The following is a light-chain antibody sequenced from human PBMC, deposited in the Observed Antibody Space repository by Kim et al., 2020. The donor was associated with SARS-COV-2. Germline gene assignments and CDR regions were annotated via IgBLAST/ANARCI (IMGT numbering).Light chain of an antibody. V-gene: IGKV1-5*03. J-gene: IGKJ1*01. CDR2: KAS. CDR1: QSISSW. Sequence: ASVGDRVTITCRARQSISSWLAWYQQKPGKAPKLLIYKASSLESGVPSRFSGSGSGTEFTLTISSLQPDDFATYYCQQYNSYPWTFGQGTQVEIK. CDR3: QQYNSYPWT.